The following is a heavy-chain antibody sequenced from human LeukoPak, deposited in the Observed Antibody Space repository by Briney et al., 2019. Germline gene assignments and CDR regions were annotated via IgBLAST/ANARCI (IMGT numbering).Heavy chain of an antibody. Sequence: PSETLSLTCTVSGGSISSSNYYWGWIRQPPGKGLEWIGSIYYSGSTYYSPSLKSRVTISVDTSKNQFSLKLSSVTAADTAVYYCARGLVGQPYYFDYWGQGTLVTVSS. D-gene: IGHD1-26*01. CDR3: ARGLVGQPYYFDY. CDR2: IYYSGST. J-gene: IGHJ4*02. V-gene: IGHV4-39*07. CDR1: GGSISSSNYY.